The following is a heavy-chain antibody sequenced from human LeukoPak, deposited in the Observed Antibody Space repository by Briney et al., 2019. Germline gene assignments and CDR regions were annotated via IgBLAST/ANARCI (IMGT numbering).Heavy chain of an antibody. J-gene: IGHJ1*01. D-gene: IGHD6-19*01. Sequence: PGGSLRLSCAASGFTFSSYAMTWVRQAPGKGLEWVSAISGGGDITSYADSVKGRFTISRDNSKNTLYLQMNRLRAEDTAVYYCAKRVAVTGTRYFQNWGQGTLLTVSS. CDR3: AKRVAVTGTRYFQN. V-gene: IGHV3-23*01. CDR2: ISGGGDIT. CDR1: GFTFSSYA.